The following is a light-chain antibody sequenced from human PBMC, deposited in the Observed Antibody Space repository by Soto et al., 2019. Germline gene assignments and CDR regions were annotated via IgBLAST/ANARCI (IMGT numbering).Light chain of an antibody. Sequence: QSALTQPPSASRSPGQSVTISCTGTSSDVGGYKFVSWYQQHPGKVPKLIIYEVDKRPSGVPDRFSGSKSGNTASLTVSGLQAEDEADYYCSSYEGSNNLLFGGGTQLTVL. V-gene: IGLV2-8*01. CDR2: EVD. CDR1: SSDVGGYKF. J-gene: IGLJ2*01. CDR3: SSYEGSNNLL.